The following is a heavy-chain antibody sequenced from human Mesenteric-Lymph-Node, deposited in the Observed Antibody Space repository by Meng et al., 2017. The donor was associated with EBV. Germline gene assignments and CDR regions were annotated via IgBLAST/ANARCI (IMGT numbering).Heavy chain of an antibody. V-gene: IGHV4-30-4*01. Sequence: QVQLEESGPGLVKPSXXLXLTCAXXGGSMTSGGYYWSWIRQAPGKGLEWIGCIYYSGSTHYNPSLQSRGIISIDTSKNQFSLKLSSVTAADTAVYYCARGRSIAAFGTPFDYWGQGTLVNVSS. CDR1: GGSMTSGGYY. CDR2: IYYSGST. D-gene: IGHD6-13*01. J-gene: IGHJ4*02. CDR3: ARGRSIAAFGTPFDY.